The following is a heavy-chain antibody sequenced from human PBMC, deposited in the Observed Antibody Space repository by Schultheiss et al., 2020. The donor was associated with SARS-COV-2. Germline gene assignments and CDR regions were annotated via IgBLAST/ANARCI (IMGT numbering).Heavy chain of an antibody. CDR2: ISYDGSNK. CDR1: GFTFSSYG. CDR3: AKTYYDFWSGYRY. Sequence: GGSLRLSCAASGFTFSSYGMHWVRQAPGKGLEWVAVISYDGSNKYYADSVKGRFTISRDNSKNTLYLQMNSLRAEDTAVYYCAKTYYDFWSGYRYWGQGTLVTVSS. J-gene: IGHJ4*02. D-gene: IGHD3-3*01. V-gene: IGHV3-30*18.